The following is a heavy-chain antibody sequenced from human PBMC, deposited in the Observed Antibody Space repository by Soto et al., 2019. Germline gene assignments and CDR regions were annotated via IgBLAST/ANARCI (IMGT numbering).Heavy chain of an antibody. CDR2: ISTGGGAT. CDR1: GFTFSNYA. Sequence: GGSLRLSCAASGFTFSNYAMSWVRQAPGKGLEWISTISTGGGATDYADSVRGRFTISRDNSKSTLFLQMNSLRADDTAVYYCAKRSVAVTTQSFDYWGQGTLVTVSS. CDR3: AKRSVAVTTQSFDY. D-gene: IGHD4-4*01. V-gene: IGHV3-23*01. J-gene: IGHJ4*02.